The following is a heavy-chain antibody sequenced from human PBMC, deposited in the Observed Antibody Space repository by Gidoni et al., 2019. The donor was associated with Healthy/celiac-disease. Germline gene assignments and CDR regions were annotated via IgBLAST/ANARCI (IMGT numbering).Heavy chain of an antibody. V-gene: IGHV3-53*04. CDR3: ARDLEAAGTDYYYGMDV. Sequence: EVQLVESGGGLVQPGGSLRLSCAASGFTVSSNYMNWVRQAPGKGLEWVSVIYSGGSTYYADSVKGRFTISRHNSKNTLYLQMNSLRAEDTAVYYCARDLEAAGTDYYYGMDVWGQGTTVTVSS. J-gene: IGHJ6*02. CDR2: IYSGGST. D-gene: IGHD6-13*01. CDR1: GFTVSSNY.